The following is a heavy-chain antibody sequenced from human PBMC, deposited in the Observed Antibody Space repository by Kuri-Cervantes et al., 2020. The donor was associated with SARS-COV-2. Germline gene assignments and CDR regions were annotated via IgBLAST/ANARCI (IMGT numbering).Heavy chain of an antibody. V-gene: IGHV3-21*01. CDR1: GFTFSSYS. J-gene: IGHJ6*03. CDR3: ARDCSSPYTYYYYTYMDV. D-gene: IGHD6-13*01. CDR2: ISSTSSYI. Sequence: GGSLRLSCAASGFTFSSYSMNWVRQAPGKGREWVSFISSTSSYIYYADSVKGRFTISRDNAKNSLYLQMNSLRAEATAVYYCARDCSSPYTYYYYTYMDVWGKGTPVTVSS.